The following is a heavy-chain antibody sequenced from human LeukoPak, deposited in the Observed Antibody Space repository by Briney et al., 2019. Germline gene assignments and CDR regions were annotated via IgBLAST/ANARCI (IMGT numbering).Heavy chain of an antibody. CDR1: GFTFRSSW. CDR2: IDTDGSST. CDR3: ARVTL. J-gene: IGHJ4*02. V-gene: IGHV3-74*01. Sequence: GGSLRLSCAASGFTFRSSWMHWVRQAPGKGLVWVSSIDTDGSSTRYAGSVKGRFTISRDNAKNTLYLQMNSLRVEDTAVYYCARVTLWGQGTLVTVSS.